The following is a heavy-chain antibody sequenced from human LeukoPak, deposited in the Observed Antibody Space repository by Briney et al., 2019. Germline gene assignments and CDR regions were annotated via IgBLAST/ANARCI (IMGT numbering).Heavy chain of an antibody. CDR3: AKAPLSTSTYFDY. V-gene: IGHV1-18*01. J-gene: IGHJ4*02. CDR2: ISVYNGNT. CDR1: GYTFTSDG. D-gene: IGHD5/OR15-5a*01. Sequence: ASVKVSCKASGYTFTSDGISWVRQAPGQGLEWMGWISVYNGNTNYAQKFQGRVTMTTDTSTSTAYMELRSLRSEDTAVYYCAKAPLSTSTYFDYWGQGTLVTVSS.